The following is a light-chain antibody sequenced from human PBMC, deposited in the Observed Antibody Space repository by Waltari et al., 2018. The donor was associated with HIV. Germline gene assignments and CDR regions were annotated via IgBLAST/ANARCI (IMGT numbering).Light chain of an antibody. Sequence: QSVLTQPPSASGTPGQRVTISCSGSRSNIGSNSVYWYQQLPGTAPKLLIYRNNQRPSGVPDRFSGSKSGTSASLPISGLRSEDEADYFCAAWDDSRKVFGGGTKLTVL. CDR1: RSNIGSNS. J-gene: IGLJ3*02. CDR3: AAWDDSRKV. V-gene: IGLV1-47*01. CDR2: RNN.